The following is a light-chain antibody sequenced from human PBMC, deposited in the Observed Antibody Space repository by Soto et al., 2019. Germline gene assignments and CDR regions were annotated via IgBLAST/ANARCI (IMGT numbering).Light chain of an antibody. CDR2: DVT. J-gene: IGLJ2*01. CDR3: SSYTSSSTDVV. Sequence: QSALTQPASVSGSPGQSITISCTGTSSDLGGYNYVSWYQQHPGKAPKLMIYDVTNRPSGVSNRFSGSKSGNTASLTVSGLQAEDEAYYYCSSYTSSSTDVVFGGGTQLTVL. CDR1: SSDLGGYNY. V-gene: IGLV2-14*01.